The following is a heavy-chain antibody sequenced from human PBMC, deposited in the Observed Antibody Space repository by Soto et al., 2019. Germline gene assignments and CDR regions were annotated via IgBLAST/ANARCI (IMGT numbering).Heavy chain of an antibody. V-gene: IGHV3-30*03. J-gene: IGHJ4*02. Sequence: GGSLRLSCAASGFTFSSYGMHWVRQAPGKGLEWVAVISYDGSNKYYADSVKGRFTISRDNSKNTLYLQMNSLRAEDTAVYYCARYSSSWRIFDYWGQGTLVTVSS. D-gene: IGHD6-13*01. CDR3: ARYSSSWRIFDY. CDR2: ISYDGSNK. CDR1: GFTFSSYG.